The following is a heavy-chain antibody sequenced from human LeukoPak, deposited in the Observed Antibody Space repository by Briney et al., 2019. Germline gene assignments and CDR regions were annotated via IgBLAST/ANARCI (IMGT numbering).Heavy chain of an antibody. CDR1: EFTFTSYS. D-gene: IGHD3-10*01. V-gene: IGHV3-21*01. CDR3: ARGSPLAPRGVVTIDY. CDR2: ITGSSSYI. Sequence: GGSLRLSCAASEFTFTSYSMNWVRQAPGKGLEWVSSITGSSSYIYYADSVKGRFTISRDNAKNSLYLQMDSLRAEDTAVYYCARGSPLAPRGVVTIDYWGQGSLVTVSS. J-gene: IGHJ4*02.